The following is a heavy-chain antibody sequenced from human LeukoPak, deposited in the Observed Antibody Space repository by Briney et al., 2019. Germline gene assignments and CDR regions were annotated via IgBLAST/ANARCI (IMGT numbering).Heavy chain of an antibody. Sequence: GGSLRLSCAASGFTFSSYGMHWVRQAPGKGLEWVAFIRYDGSNKYYADSVKGRFTISRDNSKNTLYLQMNSLRAEDTAVYYCAKGTSGSYPGDAFDIWGQGTMVTVSS. D-gene: IGHD1-26*01. CDR1: GFTFSSYG. V-gene: IGHV3-30*02. CDR3: AKGTSGSYPGDAFDI. CDR2: IRYDGSNK. J-gene: IGHJ3*02.